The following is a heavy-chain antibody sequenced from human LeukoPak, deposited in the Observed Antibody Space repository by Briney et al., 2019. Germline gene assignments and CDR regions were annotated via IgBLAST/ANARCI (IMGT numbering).Heavy chain of an antibody. CDR2: INNFGSST. CDR1: EFTFSSYS. D-gene: IGHD1-1*01. V-gene: IGHV3-23*01. CDR3: ARYWNDRYFDY. Sequence: QPGGSLRLSCAASEFTFSSYSMGWVRQAPGRGLEWVSVINNFGSSTFYADSVKGRFTISRDNSKSTLYLQMNSLRAEDTAVYYCARYWNDRYFDYWGQGTLVTVSS. J-gene: IGHJ4*02.